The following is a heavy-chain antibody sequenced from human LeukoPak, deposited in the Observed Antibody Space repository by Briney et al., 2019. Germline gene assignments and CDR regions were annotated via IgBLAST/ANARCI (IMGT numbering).Heavy chain of an antibody. Sequence: PSETLSLTCTVSGGSISSSSYYWGWIRQPPGKGLEWIGSIYYSGSTYYNPSLKSRVTISVDTSKNQFSLKLSSVTAADTAVYYCARQKGYSYRYYYYGMDVWGQGTTVTVSS. CDR3: ARQKGYSYRYYYYGMDV. CDR1: GGSISSSSYY. V-gene: IGHV4-39*01. CDR2: IYYSGST. J-gene: IGHJ6*02. D-gene: IGHD5-18*01.